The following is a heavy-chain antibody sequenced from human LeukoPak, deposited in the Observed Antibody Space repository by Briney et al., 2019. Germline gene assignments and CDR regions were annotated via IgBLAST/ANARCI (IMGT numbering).Heavy chain of an antibody. D-gene: IGHD2-2*03. CDR3: ARRGEDYSGNAGYGCFGH. J-gene: IGHJ5*02. Sequence: GGSLTLSCAASGFTFSSYWMHCVRQAPGTGLEWVASIKQDGGEKLYGASVRGRFTVSRDNARKSLYLNMKTLRSEDTALYYGARRGEDYSGNAGYGCFGHWGQGTLVIVSS. CDR2: IKQDGGEK. CDR1: GFTFSSYW. V-gene: IGHV3-7*01.